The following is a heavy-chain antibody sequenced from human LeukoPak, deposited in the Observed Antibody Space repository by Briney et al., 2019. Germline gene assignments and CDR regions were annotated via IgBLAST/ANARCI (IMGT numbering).Heavy chain of an antibody. V-gene: IGHV3-33*01. CDR3: ARLLSNTFYYGSGSHLDY. Sequence: GRSLRLSCAASGFTFSSYGMHWVRQAPGKGLEWVAFTWYDGSNKYYADSVKGRFTISRDNSKSTLYLQMNSLSAEDTAVYYCARLLSNTFYYGSGSHLDYWGQGTLVTVSS. J-gene: IGHJ4*02. CDR2: TWYDGSNK. CDR1: GFTFSSYG. D-gene: IGHD3-10*01.